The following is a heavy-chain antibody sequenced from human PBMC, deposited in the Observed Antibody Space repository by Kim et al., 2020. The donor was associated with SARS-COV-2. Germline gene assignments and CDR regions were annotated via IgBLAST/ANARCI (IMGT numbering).Heavy chain of an antibody. Sequence: SLRLSCAASGFTFGDYGMHWVRQAPGKGLEWVAGMMWDGGQKGYADSVKGRFTISRDNPKNSLYLQMNSLRAEDTALYYCAKDNGYIGSYSYFDY. J-gene: IGHJ4*01. CDR3: AKDNGYIGSYSYFDY. CDR2: MMWDGGQK. CDR1: GFTFGDYG. V-gene: IGHV3-9*01. D-gene: IGHD1-26*01.